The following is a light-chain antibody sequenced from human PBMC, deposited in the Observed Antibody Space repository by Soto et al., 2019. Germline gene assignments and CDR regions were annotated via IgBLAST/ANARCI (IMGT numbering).Light chain of an antibody. Sequence: QSALTQPASVSGSPGQSITISCTGTSSDVGGYNYVSWYQQHPGKAPKLMIYEVSNRPSGVSNRFSGSKSGNTASLTIFGXXAEDXXDYYCTSYTSSSTWVFGGGTKLTVL. J-gene: IGLJ3*02. CDR2: EVS. V-gene: IGLV2-14*01. CDR3: TSYTSSSTWV. CDR1: SSDVGGYNY.